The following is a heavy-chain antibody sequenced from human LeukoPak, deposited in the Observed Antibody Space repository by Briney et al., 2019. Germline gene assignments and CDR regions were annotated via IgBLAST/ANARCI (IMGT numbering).Heavy chain of an antibody. CDR1: GFTFSSYG. Sequence: AGGSLRLSCAASGFTFSSYGMSWVRQAPGKGLEWVSAISGSGGSTYYADSVKGRFTISRDNSKNTLYLQMNSLRAEDTAVYYCAKGERGLRYFDWLTLFDYWGQGTLVTVSS. D-gene: IGHD3-9*01. CDR2: ISGSGGST. J-gene: IGHJ4*02. CDR3: AKGERGLRYFDWLTLFDY. V-gene: IGHV3-23*01.